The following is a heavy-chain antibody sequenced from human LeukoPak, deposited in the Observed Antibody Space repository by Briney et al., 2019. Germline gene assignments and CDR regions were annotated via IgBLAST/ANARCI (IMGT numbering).Heavy chain of an antibody. Sequence: GGSLRLSCAASGFTFSSYAMSWVRQAPGKGLEWVANIKEDGSEKYYVDSVKGRFTISRDNAKNSLYLQMNSLRAEDTAVYYCASRIAAAMFFDYWGQGTLVTVSS. V-gene: IGHV3-7*02. CDR3: ASRIAAAMFFDY. CDR1: GFTFSSYA. D-gene: IGHD6-13*01. J-gene: IGHJ4*02. CDR2: IKEDGSEK.